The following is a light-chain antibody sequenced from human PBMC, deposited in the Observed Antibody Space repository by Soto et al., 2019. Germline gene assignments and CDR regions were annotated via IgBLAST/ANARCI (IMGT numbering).Light chain of an antibody. CDR3: SSHTSSRTVV. V-gene: IGLV2-14*01. CDR2: DVS. J-gene: IGLJ2*01. Sequence: QSALTQPASVSGSPGQSITISCTGNSSDIGDSNYVSWYQQHPAKAPKLMIYDVSNRPSGVSNRFSGSKSGNTASLTISGLQAEDEGDYYCSSHTSSRTVVFGGGTKLTVL. CDR1: SSDIGDSNY.